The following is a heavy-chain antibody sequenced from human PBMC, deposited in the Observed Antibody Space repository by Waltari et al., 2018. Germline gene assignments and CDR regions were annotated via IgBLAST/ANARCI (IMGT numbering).Heavy chain of an antibody. CDR3: ARGPRYYDFWSGYYSHYYYYYMDV. CDR1: GYSISSGYY. D-gene: IGHD3-3*01. V-gene: IGHV4-38-2*01. J-gene: IGHJ6*03. CDR2: IYHSGST. Sequence: QVQLQESGPGLVKPSETLSLTCAVSGYSISSGYYWGWIRQPPGKGLEGIGSIYHSGSTYYNPSLKSRVTISVDTSKNQFSRKLSSVTAADTAVYYCARGPRYYDFWSGYYSHYYYYYMDVWGKGTTVTVSS.